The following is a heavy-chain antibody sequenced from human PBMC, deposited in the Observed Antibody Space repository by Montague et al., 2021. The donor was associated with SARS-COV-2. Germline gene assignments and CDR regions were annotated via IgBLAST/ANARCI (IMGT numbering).Heavy chain of an antibody. D-gene: IGHD3-10*01. V-gene: IGHV4-34*01. Sequence: SETLSLTCAVHGGSFSTYSWNWIRQPPGKGLEWIGEIHHGGSTNYNPSLKSRVTISADTSKNQFSLKLTSVAAAGTAVYYCARLGVGVVPSPILGVGPYYSYYYMDVWGKGTTVTVSS. CDR1: GGSFSTYS. CDR2: IHHGGST. CDR3: ARLGVGVVPSPILGVGPYYSYYYMDV. J-gene: IGHJ6*03.